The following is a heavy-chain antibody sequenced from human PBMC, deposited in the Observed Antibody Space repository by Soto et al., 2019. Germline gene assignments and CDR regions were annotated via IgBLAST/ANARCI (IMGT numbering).Heavy chain of an antibody. CDR3: AKAGHSGSPSGNWFDP. V-gene: IGHV3-23*01. J-gene: IGHJ5*02. Sequence: GGSLRLSCAASGFTFSNYDMNWVRQAPGKGLEWVSSISDRGGTTYYADSVKGRFTISRDDSKNSLFLQMSSLRAEDTALYYCAKAGHSGSPSGNWFDPLGPGTLVTVSS. D-gene: IGHD6-6*01. CDR1: GFTFSNYD. CDR2: ISDRGGTT.